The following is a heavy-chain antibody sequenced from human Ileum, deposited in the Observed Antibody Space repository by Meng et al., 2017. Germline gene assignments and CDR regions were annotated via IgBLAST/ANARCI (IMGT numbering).Heavy chain of an antibody. V-gene: IGHV3-74*01. CDR2: ISGDGSGT. CDR1: GFNFSDYW. J-gene: IGHJ4*02. Sequence: VHLVEAGGGLVQPGGSLRLSCAASGFNFSDYWIHWVRQVQGKGLVWVARISGDGSGTTYADSVKGRFAISRDNAQNTAYLQIHSLTGEDTAVYFCAREGFDGTNYYLAYWGQGTLVTVSS. CDR3: AREGFDGTNYYLAY. D-gene: IGHD1-7*01.